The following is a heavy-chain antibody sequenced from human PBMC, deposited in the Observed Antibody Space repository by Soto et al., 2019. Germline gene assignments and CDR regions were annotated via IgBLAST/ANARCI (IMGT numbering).Heavy chain of an antibody. CDR3: SKVPIAVVTYYYYYYMDV. CDR2: ISGSGGST. D-gene: IGHD3-22*01. V-gene: IGHV3-23*01. CDR1: GFTFSSYA. Sequence: GGSLRLSCAASGFTFSSYAMSWVRQAPGKGLEWVSAISGSGGSTYYADSVKGRFTISRDNSKNTPYLQMNSLRAEDTAVYYCSKVPIAVVTYYYYYYMDVWGKGTTVTVSS. J-gene: IGHJ6*03.